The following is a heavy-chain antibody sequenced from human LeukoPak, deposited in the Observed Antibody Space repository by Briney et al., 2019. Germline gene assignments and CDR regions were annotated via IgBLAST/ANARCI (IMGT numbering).Heavy chain of an antibody. Sequence: ASVKVSCKASGYTFTGYYMHWVRQAPGQGLEWMGWINPNSGGTNYAQKFQGRVTMTRDTSISTAYMELSRLRSDDTAVYYCARESSGYDNAFAIWGQGTMVTVSS. V-gene: IGHV1-2*02. J-gene: IGHJ3*02. CDR3: ARESSGYDNAFAI. CDR2: INPNSGGT. D-gene: IGHD3-22*01. CDR1: GYTFTGYY.